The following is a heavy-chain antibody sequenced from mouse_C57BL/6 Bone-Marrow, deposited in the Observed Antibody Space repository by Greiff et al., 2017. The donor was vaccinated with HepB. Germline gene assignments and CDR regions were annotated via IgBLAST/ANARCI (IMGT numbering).Heavy chain of an antibody. CDR3: ARLPPYDYVGYYAMDY. D-gene: IGHD2-4*01. Sequence: EVMLVESGGGLVKPGGSLKLSCAASGFTFSSYTMSWVRQTPEKRLEWVATISGGGGNTYYPDSVKGRFTISRDNAKNTLYLQMSSLRSEDTALYYCARLPPYDYVGYYAMDYWGQGTSVTVSS. J-gene: IGHJ4*01. V-gene: IGHV5-9*01. CDR1: GFTFSSYT. CDR2: ISGGGGNT.